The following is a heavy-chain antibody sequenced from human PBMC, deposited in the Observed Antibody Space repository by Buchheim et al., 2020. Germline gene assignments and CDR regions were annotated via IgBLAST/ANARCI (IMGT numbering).Heavy chain of an antibody. Sequence: VQLLESGGGVVQPGRSLRLSCAASGFTFSSYGMHWVRQAPGKGLEWVAVISYDGSNKYYADSVKGRFTISRDNSKNTLYLQMNSLRAEDTAVYYCAKAGSSGWRFDYWGQGT. CDR2: ISYDGSNK. CDR3: AKAGSSGWRFDY. J-gene: IGHJ4*02. V-gene: IGHV3-30*18. D-gene: IGHD6-19*01. CDR1: GFTFSSYG.